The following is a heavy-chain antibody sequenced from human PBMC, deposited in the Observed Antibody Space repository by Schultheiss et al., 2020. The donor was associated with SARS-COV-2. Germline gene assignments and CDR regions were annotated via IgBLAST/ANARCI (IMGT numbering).Heavy chain of an antibody. V-gene: IGHV3-23*01. J-gene: IGHJ6*02. Sequence: GILKISCAASGFTFSIYALTWVRQPPGKGLEWVSAISGSGDSTYYADSVKGRFTISRDNSKNTLYLQMNSLRAEDTAVYYCARDLRDTAMVFYYYYGMDVWGQGTTVTVSS. D-gene: IGHD5-18*01. CDR2: ISGSGDST. CDR1: GFTFSIYA. CDR3: ARDLRDTAMVFYYYYGMDV.